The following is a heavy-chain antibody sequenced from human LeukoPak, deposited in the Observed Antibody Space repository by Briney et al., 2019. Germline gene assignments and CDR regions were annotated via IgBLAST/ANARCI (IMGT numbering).Heavy chain of an antibody. J-gene: IGHJ4*02. D-gene: IGHD6-19*01. Sequence: SETLSLTCTVSGGSISSYYWSWIRQPPGKGVEWIGYIYYSGSTNYNPSLKSRVTISVDTSKNQFSLKLSSVTAADTAVYYCARAYSSGWDFDYWGQGTLVTVSS. CDR3: ARAYSSGWDFDY. CDR1: GGSISSYY. V-gene: IGHV4-59*01. CDR2: IYYSGST.